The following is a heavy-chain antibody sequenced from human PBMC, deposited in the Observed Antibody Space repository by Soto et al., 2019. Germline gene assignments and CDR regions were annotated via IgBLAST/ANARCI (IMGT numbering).Heavy chain of an antibody. D-gene: IGHD3-3*01. CDR2: ISSSSSTI. Sequence: GGSLRLSCAASGFTFSSYSMNWVRQAPGKGLEWVSYISSSSSTIYYADSVKGRFTISRDNAKNSLYLQMNSLRAEDTAVYYCARESSLRFLEWLSHYYYYYMDVWGKGTTVTVSS. CDR1: GFTFSSYS. V-gene: IGHV3-48*01. J-gene: IGHJ6*03. CDR3: ARESSLRFLEWLSHYYYYYMDV.